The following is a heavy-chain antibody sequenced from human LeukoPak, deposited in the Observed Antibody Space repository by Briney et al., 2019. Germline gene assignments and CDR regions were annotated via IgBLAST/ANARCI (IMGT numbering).Heavy chain of an antibody. CDR3: ARDQGYELLWFGETLYYGMDV. Sequence: GGSLRLSCAASGFTVSSNYMSWVRQAPGKGLEWVSVIYSGGSTYYADSVKGRFTISRDNSKNTLYLQMNSLRAEDTAVYYCARDQGYELLWFGETLYYGMDVWGQGTTVTVSS. CDR1: GFTVSSNY. V-gene: IGHV3-53*01. D-gene: IGHD3-10*01. J-gene: IGHJ6*02. CDR2: IYSGGST.